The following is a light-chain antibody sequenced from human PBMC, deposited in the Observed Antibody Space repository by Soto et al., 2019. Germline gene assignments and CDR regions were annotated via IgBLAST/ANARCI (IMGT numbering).Light chain of an antibody. V-gene: IGLV1-40*01. CDR2: SNT. J-gene: IGLJ1*01. CDR1: SSNIGPGYD. CDR3: QYYESSLSGSV. Sequence: QSVLTQPPSVSGAPGQRVTISCTGSSSNIGPGYDVHWYQHLPGTAPKLLIYSNTNRPSGVPDRFSGSRSGTSASLSITGLQAGDEADYYCQYYESSLSGSVFGTGTKVTVL.